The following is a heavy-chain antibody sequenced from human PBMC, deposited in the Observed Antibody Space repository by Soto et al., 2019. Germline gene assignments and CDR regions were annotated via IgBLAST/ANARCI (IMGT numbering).Heavy chain of an antibody. V-gene: IGHV1-69*13. CDR3: ARPVEMATISRSYLFY. CDR1: GGTFSSYA. J-gene: IGHJ4*02. Sequence: SVKVSGKASGGTFSSYAINWVRQAPGQGLEWMGGIIPIFGTANYAQKFQGRVTITADESTSTAYMELSSLRSEDTAVYYCARPVEMATISRSYLFYWGQGTLVTVSS. CDR2: IIPIFGTA. D-gene: IGHD5-12*01.